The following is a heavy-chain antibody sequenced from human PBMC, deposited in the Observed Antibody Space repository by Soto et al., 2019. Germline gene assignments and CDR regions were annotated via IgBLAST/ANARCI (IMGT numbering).Heavy chain of an antibody. CDR3: ARDTSREIRLLRF. Sequence: PGGSLRLPCAASGFTLSSYWIHLVRQAPGKGLVWVSRINSDGSSTSYADSVKGRFTISRDNAKNTLYLQMNSLRAEDTAVYYCARDTSREIRLLRFWGQGTLVTVSS. CDR1: GFTLSSYW. V-gene: IGHV3-74*01. J-gene: IGHJ4*02. CDR2: INSDGSST. D-gene: IGHD2-15*01.